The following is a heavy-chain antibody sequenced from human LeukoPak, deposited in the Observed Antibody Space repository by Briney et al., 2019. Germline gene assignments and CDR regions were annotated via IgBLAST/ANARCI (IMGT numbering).Heavy chain of an antibody. CDR3: ARVSKDSSSWYVIYYGMDV. J-gene: IGHJ6*01. V-gene: IGHV4-4*02. D-gene: IGHD6-13*01. Sequence: SQTLSLTCSVSGGSVTTSGYFWSWIRQPPGKGLEWIGEIYHSGSTNYNPSLKSRVTISVDKSKNQFSLKLSSVTAADTAVYYCARVSKDSSSWYVIYYGMDVWGQGTTVTVSS. CDR1: GGSVTTSGYF. CDR2: IYHSGST.